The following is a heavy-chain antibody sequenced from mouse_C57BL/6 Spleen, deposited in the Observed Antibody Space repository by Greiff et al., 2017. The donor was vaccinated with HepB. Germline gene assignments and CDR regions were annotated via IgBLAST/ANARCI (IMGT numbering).Heavy chain of an antibody. Sequence: VKLMESGPGLVQPSQSLSITCTVSGFSLTSYGVHWVRQSPGKGLEWLGVIWRGGSTDYNAAFMSRLSITKDNSKSQVFFKMNSLQADDTAIYYCAKNRYDYLYAMDYWGQGTSVTVSS. D-gene: IGHD2-4*01. CDR2: IWRGGST. J-gene: IGHJ4*01. CDR1: GFSLTSYG. V-gene: IGHV2-5*01. CDR3: AKNRYDYLYAMDY.